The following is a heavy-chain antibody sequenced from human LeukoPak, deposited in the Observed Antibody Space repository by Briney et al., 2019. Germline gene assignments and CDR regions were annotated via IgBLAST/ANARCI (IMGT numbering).Heavy chain of an antibody. CDR1: GGSFSGYY. CDR2: INHSGST. J-gene: IGHJ4*02. Sequence: PSETLSLTCAVYGGSFSGYYWGWIRQPPGKGLEWIGEINHSGSTNYNPSLKSRVTISVDTSKNQFSLKLGSVTAADTAVYYCARAHRIAVAGPPGYWGQGTLVTVSS. V-gene: IGHV4-34*01. CDR3: ARAHRIAVAGPPGY. D-gene: IGHD6-19*01.